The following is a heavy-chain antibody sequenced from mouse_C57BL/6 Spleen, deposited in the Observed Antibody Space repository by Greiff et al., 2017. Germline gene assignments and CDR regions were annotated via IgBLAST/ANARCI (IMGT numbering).Heavy chain of an antibody. CDR1: GYAFTNYL. J-gene: IGHJ2*01. CDR3: ARRGDRSDY. Sequence: VQLQQSGAELVRSGTSVKVSCKASGYAFTNYLIEWVKQRPGQGLEWIGVINPGSGGTNYNEKFKGKATLTADKSSRTAYMQLSSLTSEDSAVYFCARRGDRSDYWGQGTTLTVSS. V-gene: IGHV1-54*01. D-gene: IGHD3-3*01. CDR2: INPGSGGT.